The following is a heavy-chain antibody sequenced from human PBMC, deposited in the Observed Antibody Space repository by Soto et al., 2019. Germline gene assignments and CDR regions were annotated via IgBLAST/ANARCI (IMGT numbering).Heavy chain of an antibody. CDR1: GGTSSGTTYC. CDR2: IYYNGNT. D-gene: IGHD1-1*01. Sequence: PSETLCLTWAVSGGTSSGTTYCWSWIRKPPGKGLEWIGNIYYNGNTYYNPSLKSRVTISIDTSKNQFSLKLSSVTAADTAVYYCARHGPLSNNWNQLDYWGQGTLVTVSS. CDR3: ARHGPLSNNWNQLDY. V-gene: IGHV4-39*01. J-gene: IGHJ4*02.